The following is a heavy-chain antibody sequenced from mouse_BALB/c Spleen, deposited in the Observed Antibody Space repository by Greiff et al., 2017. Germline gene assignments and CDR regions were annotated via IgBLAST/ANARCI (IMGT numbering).Heavy chain of an antibody. CDR3: ARLSPYGPHWYFDV. D-gene: IGHD1-1*02. V-gene: IGHV5-12-2*01. CDR1: GFTFSSYT. J-gene: IGHJ1*01. CDR2: ISNGGGST. Sequence: EVKVVESGGGLVQPGGSLKLSCAASGFTFSSYTMSWVRQTPEKRLEWVAYISNGGGSTYYPDTVKGRFTISRDNAKNTLYLQMSSLKSEDTAMYYCARLSPYGPHWYFDVWGAGTTVTVSS.